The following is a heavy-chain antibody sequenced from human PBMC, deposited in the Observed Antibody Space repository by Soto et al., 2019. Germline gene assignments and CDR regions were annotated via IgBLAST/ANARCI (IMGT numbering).Heavy chain of an antibody. CDR2: ISSNGRTI. D-gene: IGHD1-26*01. V-gene: IGHV3-48*03. Sequence: GGSLRLSCAASGFTFSSYEMNWVRQAPGKGLEWVSYISSNGRTIDYADSVKGRFTISRDNAKKSLYPQLNSLRAEDTAVYYCARVGVVGARSLDFWGQGTLVTVSS. J-gene: IGHJ4*02. CDR1: GFTFSSYE. CDR3: ARVGVVGARSLDF.